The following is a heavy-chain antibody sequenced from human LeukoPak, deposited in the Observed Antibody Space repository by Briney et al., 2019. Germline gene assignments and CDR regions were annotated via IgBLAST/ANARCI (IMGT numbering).Heavy chain of an antibody. J-gene: IGHJ4*02. CDR3: AKDMIGYYRPFEY. CDR1: GFIFRTCA. D-gene: IGHD3-9*01. V-gene: IGHV3-23*01. Sequence: PGGSLRLSCAASGFIFRTCAMSWVRQAPGKGLEWVSTVSGSGSHANYTDSVKGRFTISRDNSKNTLCLQMNSLRAEDTAVYYCAKDMIGYYRPFEYWGQGTLVTVSS. CDR2: VSGSGSHA.